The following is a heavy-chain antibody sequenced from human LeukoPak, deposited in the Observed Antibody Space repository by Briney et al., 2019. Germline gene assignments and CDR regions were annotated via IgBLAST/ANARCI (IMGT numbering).Heavy chain of an antibody. CDR3: AKGRNLYYYSSMDV. V-gene: IGHV3-23*01. CDR1: GFTFSSFA. Sequence: GGSLRLSCAASGFTFSSFAMTWVRHARGRGLECVSCSSGSGGSTYYADSVKGRFTISRDNSKNELYLQMNSLRAEDTAVYYCAKGRNLYYYSSMDVWGQGTTVTVSS. CDR2: SSGSGGST. J-gene: IGHJ6*02.